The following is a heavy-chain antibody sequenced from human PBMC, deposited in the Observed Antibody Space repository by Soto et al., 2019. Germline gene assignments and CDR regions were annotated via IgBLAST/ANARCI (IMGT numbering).Heavy chain of an antibody. J-gene: IGHJ6*02. Sequence: GGSLRLSCAASGFTFSSYGMHWVRQAPGKGLEWVAVIWYDGSSKYYADSVKGRFTISRDNSKNTLYLQMNSLRAEDTAVYYCARGGLYSSSSGHGMDVWGQGTTVTVSS. CDR1: GFTFSSYG. D-gene: IGHD6-6*01. CDR3: ARGGLYSSSSGHGMDV. CDR2: IWYDGSSK. V-gene: IGHV3-33*01.